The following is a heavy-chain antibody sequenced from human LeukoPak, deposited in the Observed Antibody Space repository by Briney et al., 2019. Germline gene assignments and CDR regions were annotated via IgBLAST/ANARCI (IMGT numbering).Heavy chain of an antibody. J-gene: IGHJ3*02. CDR2: ISAYNGNT. CDR3: AKSHYYGSGRGAFDI. V-gene: IGHV1-18*01. CDR1: GYTFTSYG. Sequence: ASVKVSCKASGYTFTSYGISWVRQAPGQGLEWMGWISAYNGNTNYAQKLQGRVTMTTDTSTSTAYMELRSLRSDDTAVYHCAKSHYYGSGRGAFDIWGQGTMVTVSS. D-gene: IGHD3-10*01.